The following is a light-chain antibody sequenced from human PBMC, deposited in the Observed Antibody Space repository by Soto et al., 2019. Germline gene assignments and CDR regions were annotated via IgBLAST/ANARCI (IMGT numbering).Light chain of an antibody. J-gene: IGKJ1*01. V-gene: IGKV1-5*01. CDR2: AAS. CDR3: QQYNAYSART. Sequence: DIQMTQSPSSLSASVGDRVTITCRASQSIANYLNWYQQKPGTAPKLLIFAASSLQSGVPSRFSGSGSGTEFTLTISSLQPDDFATYYCQQYNAYSARTFGQGTKVDIK. CDR1: QSIANY.